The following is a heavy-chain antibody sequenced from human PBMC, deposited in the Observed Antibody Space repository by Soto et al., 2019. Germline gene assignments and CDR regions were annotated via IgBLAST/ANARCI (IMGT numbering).Heavy chain of an antibody. D-gene: IGHD3-16*01. J-gene: IGHJ5*02. CDR3: ARHSQGPGDVSGWFDP. CDR2: IYPGDSDT. CDR1: GYSFTSYW. Sequence: GESLKISCKGSGYSFTSYWIGWVRQMPGKGLEWMGIIYPGDSDTRYSPSFQGQVTISADKSISTAYLQWSSLKASDTAMYYCARHSQGPGDVSGWFDPWGQGTLVTVSS. V-gene: IGHV5-51*01.